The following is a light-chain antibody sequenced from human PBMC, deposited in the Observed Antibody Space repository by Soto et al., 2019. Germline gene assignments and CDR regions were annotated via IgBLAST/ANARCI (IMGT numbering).Light chain of an antibody. V-gene: IGLV2-14*01. CDR2: DVS. J-gene: IGLJ1*01. Sequence: QSALTQPASVSGSPGQSITISCTGTSSDVGGYNYVSWYQQHPGKAPKLMIYDVSNRPSGVSNRFSGSKSGNTASLTISGVQAEDEADYHCSSYTSSSTPPFVTGTKVTVL. CDR3: SSYTSSSTPP. CDR1: SSDVGGYNY.